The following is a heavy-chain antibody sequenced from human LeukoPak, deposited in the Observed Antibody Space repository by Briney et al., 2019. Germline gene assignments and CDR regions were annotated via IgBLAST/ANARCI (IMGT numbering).Heavy chain of an antibody. D-gene: IGHD3-22*01. J-gene: IGHJ3*02. CDR2: IYYSGST. CDR3: ARPQQSDSSGYYTDAFDI. CDR1: GGSISSSSYY. V-gene: IGHV4-39*01. Sequence: SETLSLTCTVSGGSISSSSYYWGWIRQPPGKGLEWIGSIYYSGSTYYNPSLKSRVTISVDTSKNQFSLKLSPVTAADTAVYYCARPQQSDSSGYYTDAFDIWGQGTMVTVSS.